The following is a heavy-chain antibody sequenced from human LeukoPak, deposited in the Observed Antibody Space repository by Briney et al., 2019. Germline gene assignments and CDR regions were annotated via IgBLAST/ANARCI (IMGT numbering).Heavy chain of an antibody. D-gene: IGHD1-26*01. CDR3: ARRSGSYRAGAEYFQH. CDR1: GYSISSGCY. J-gene: IGHJ1*01. V-gene: IGHV4-38-2*01. CDR2: IYNSEST. Sequence: PSETLSLTCAVSGYSISSGCYWGWIRQSPGKGLECVGSIYNSESTYYNPSTKSRVTISLPTSENHFSLRLSSVTAADTAVYYCARRSGSYRAGAEYFQHWGQGTLVTVSS.